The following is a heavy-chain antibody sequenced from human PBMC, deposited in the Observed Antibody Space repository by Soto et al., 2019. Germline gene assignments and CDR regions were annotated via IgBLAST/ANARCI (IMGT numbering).Heavy chain of an antibody. CDR1: GGSVSSGSYY. Sequence: PSETLSLTCTVSGGSVSSGSYYWSWIRQPPGKGLEWIGYIYYSGSTNYNPSLKSRVTISVDTSKNQFSLKLSSVTAADTAVYYCAGNLGYYDILTGYYNDYWGQGPLVTVSS. D-gene: IGHD3-9*01. J-gene: IGHJ4*02. CDR3: AGNLGYYDILTGYYNDY. CDR2: IYYSGST. V-gene: IGHV4-61*01.